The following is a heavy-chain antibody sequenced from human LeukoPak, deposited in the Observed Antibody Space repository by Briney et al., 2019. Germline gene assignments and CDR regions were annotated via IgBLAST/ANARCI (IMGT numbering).Heavy chain of an antibody. CDR2: ISSSSSTI. J-gene: IGHJ4*02. Sequence: GGSLRLSCAASGFTFTTYWMHWVRQAPGKGLEWVSYISSSSSTIYYADSVKGRFTISRDNAKNSLYLQMNSLRAEDTAVYYCARDLGRRPNGYSYGFDDYWGQGTLVTVSS. CDR1: GFTFTTYW. V-gene: IGHV3-48*04. D-gene: IGHD5-18*01. CDR3: ARDLGRRPNGYSYGFDDY.